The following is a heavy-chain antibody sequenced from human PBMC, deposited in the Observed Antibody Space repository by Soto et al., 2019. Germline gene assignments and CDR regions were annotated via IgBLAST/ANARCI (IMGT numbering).Heavy chain of an antibody. V-gene: IGHV1-69*13. J-gene: IGHJ4*02. Sequence: SVKVSCKASGGTFSSYSISWVRQAPGQGLEWMGGIIPILGTANYAQKFQGRVTITADESTSTAYMELSSLRSEDTAVYYCASMYGSGGSCRYYFDYWGQGTLVTVSS. CDR1: GGTFSSYS. D-gene: IGHD2-15*01. CDR2: IIPILGTA. CDR3: ASMYGSGGSCRYYFDY.